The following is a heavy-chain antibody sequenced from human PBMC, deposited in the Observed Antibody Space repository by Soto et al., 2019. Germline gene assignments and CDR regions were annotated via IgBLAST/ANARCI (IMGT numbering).Heavy chain of an antibody. J-gene: IGHJ4*02. CDR2: ISYSGNT. CDR3: ARDIYGAIDS. D-gene: IGHD4-17*01. V-gene: IGHV4-31*03. Sequence: PSETLSLTCTVSGASISSGGYYWTWIRQLPGKVLEWIGYISYSGNTSYNPSLKGRVTISVDTSKNQFSLTLSSVTAADTAVYYCARDIYGAIDSWGQGTQVTVPS. CDR1: GASISSGGYY.